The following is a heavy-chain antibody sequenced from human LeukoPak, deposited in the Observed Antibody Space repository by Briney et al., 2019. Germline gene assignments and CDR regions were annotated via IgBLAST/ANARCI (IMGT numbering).Heavy chain of an antibody. V-gene: IGHV3-53*01. D-gene: IGHD6-6*01. CDR3: ARDCRPTTIECPPWRYMDV. Sequence: PGGSLRLSCAASGFTVSSNYMSWVRQAPGKGLEWVSVIYSGGSTYYADSVKGRFTISRDNSKNTLYLQMNSLRAEDTAVYYCARDCRPTTIECPPWRYMDVWGKGTTVTVSS. J-gene: IGHJ6*03. CDR2: IYSGGST. CDR1: GFTVSSNY.